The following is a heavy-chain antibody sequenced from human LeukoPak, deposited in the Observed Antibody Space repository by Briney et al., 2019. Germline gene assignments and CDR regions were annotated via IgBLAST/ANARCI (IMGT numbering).Heavy chain of an antibody. J-gene: IGHJ4*02. CDR2: IIPIFGTA. CDR1: GVTISSHW. V-gene: IGHV1-69*13. D-gene: IGHD3-10*01. CDR3: ASSYGSGGYSIFDY. Sequence: ASVTVSFTASGVTISSHWIHWVRQAPGQGLEWMGGIIPIFGTANYAQKFQGRVTITADESTSTAYMELSSLRSEDTAVYYCASSYGSGGYSIFDYWGQGTLVTVSS.